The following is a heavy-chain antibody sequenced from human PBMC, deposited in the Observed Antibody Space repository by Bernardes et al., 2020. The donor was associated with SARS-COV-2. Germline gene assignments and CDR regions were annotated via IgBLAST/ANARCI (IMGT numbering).Heavy chain of an antibody. CDR1: GGSISSYY. Sequence: SETLSLTCTVSGGSISSYYWSWIRQPPGKGLEWIGYIYYSGSTNYNPSLKSRVTISVDTSKNQFSLKLSSVTAADTAVYYCGGDGYNFGYWGQGTLVTVSS. CDR2: IYYSGST. V-gene: IGHV4-59*08. D-gene: IGHD2-21*01. CDR3: GGDGYNFGY. J-gene: IGHJ4*02.